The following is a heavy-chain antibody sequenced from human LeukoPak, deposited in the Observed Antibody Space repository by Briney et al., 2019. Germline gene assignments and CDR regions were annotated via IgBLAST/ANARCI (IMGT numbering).Heavy chain of an antibody. CDR3: AKDHNYYDSSGLDY. J-gene: IGHJ4*02. CDR2: ISYDGSNK. CDR1: GFTSSSYG. D-gene: IGHD3-22*01. V-gene: IGHV3-30*18. Sequence: GRSLRLSCAASGFTSSSYGMHWVRQAPGKGLEWVAVISYDGSNKYYADSVKGRFTISRDNSKNTLYLQMNSLRAEDTAVYYCAKDHNYYDSSGLDYWGQGTLVTVSS.